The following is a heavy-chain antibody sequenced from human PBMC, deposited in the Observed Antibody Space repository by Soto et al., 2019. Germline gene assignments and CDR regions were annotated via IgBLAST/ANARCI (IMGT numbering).Heavy chain of an antibody. CDR3: AKVQVRVGLYAFDI. D-gene: IGHD2-15*01. CDR2: ISSSGTTI. J-gene: IGHJ3*02. CDR1: GFTFSDYY. Sequence: VGSLILSCAASGFTFSDYYMSWIRQAPGKGPEWVSYISSSGTTIYYADSVKGRFTISRDNAKNSLYLQMNSLRAEDSAVYYCAKVQVRVGLYAFDIWGQGTMVTVSS. V-gene: IGHV3-11*01.